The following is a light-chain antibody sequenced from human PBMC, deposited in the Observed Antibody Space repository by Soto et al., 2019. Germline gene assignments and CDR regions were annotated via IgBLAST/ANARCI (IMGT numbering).Light chain of an antibody. CDR2: DAS. Sequence: QMTQSPSSLSASVGDRVTITCQASQDISTNLNWYQQKPGRAPKLLISDASNLEAGVPSRFSGSGSAADFTFTISSLQPEDIATYYSQRWFTFGGGTQVEIK. J-gene: IGKJ4*01. CDR3: QRWFT. V-gene: IGKV1-33*01. CDR1: QDISTN.